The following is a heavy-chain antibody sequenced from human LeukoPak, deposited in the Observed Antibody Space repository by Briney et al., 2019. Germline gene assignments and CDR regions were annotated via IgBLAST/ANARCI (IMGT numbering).Heavy chain of an antibody. Sequence: GSLRLSCAASGFTFSSYSMNWVRQAPGKGLEWVSYISGHSSAIYYADSVRGRFTISRDNAKESLYLQMSGLRDEDTAVYYCARDYNYAMDVWGQGTTVTVSS. CDR3: ARDYNYAMDV. J-gene: IGHJ6*02. CDR2: ISGHSSAI. V-gene: IGHV3-48*02. CDR1: GFTFSSYS.